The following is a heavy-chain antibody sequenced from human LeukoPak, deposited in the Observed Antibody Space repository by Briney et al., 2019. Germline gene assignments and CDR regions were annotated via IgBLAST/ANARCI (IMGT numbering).Heavy chain of an antibody. CDR2: IYTSGST. D-gene: IGHD2-2*01. Sequence: SETLSLTCTVSGGSISSYYWSWIRQPAGKGLEWIGRIYTSGSTNYNPSLKSRVTMSVDTSKNQFSLKLSSVTAADTAVYSCARIRYCSSTSCYAGVHWFDPWGQGTLVTVSS. CDR1: GGSISSYY. CDR3: ARIRYCSSTSCYAGVHWFDP. J-gene: IGHJ5*02. V-gene: IGHV4-4*07.